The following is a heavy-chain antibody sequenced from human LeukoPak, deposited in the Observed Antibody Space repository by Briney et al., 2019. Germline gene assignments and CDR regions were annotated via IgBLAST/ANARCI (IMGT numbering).Heavy chain of an antibody. D-gene: IGHD4-17*01. CDR1: GFSFSSYG. Sequence: PGGSLRLSCAASGFSFSSYGMHWVRQAPGKGLEWVAVISYDGSNKYYADFVKGRFTISRDNSKNTLYLQMNSLRAEDTAVYYCAKRVESVTTSGRAFDIWGQGTMVTVSS. J-gene: IGHJ3*02. CDR2: ISYDGSNK. V-gene: IGHV3-30*18. CDR3: AKRVESVTTSGRAFDI.